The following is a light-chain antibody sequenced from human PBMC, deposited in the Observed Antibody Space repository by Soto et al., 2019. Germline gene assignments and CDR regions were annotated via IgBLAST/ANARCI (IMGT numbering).Light chain of an antibody. Sequence: EIVLTQSPGTLSLSPGERVTLSCRASQSVNNNFLSWYQQKPGQAPRLLIYAASSGATGIPDRFSGSGSGRDFTLTINRLEPEDFVVYYCQYYGNSRITFGQGTRLEIK. CDR3: QYYGNSRIT. V-gene: IGKV3-20*01. CDR2: AAS. CDR1: QSVNNNF. J-gene: IGKJ5*01.